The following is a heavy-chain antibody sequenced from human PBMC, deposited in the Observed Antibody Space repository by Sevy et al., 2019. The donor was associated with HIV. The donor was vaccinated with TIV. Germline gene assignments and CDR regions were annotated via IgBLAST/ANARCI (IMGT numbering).Heavy chain of an antibody. CDR1: GYSFTSYW. V-gene: IGHV5-51*01. D-gene: IGHD4-4*01. CDR3: ARQGCSNYVYPCYYYYGMDV. J-gene: IGHJ6*02. CDR2: IYPGDSDT. Sequence: GESLKISCKGSGYSFTSYWIGWVRQMPGKGLEWMGIIYPGDSDTRYSPSFQGQVTISADKSISTAYLQWSSLKASDTAMYYCARQGCSNYVYPCYYYYGMDVWGQGTTVTVSS.